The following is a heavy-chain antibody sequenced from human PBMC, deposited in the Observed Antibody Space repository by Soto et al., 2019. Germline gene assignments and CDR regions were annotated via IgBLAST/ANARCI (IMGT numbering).Heavy chain of an antibody. V-gene: IGHV3-7*03. D-gene: IGHD3-22*01. J-gene: IGHJ4*02. CDR3: ARAPDGSGSYYYFDG. CDR2: INRDGNEK. Sequence: PGGSLRLSCAASGFTFSIYWMSWVRHAPGKGLQWVANINRDGNEKYYVDSLKGRFTISRDNAENSLYLQMNTLRAEDTAVYYCARAPDGSGSYYYFDGWGQGTLVTVSS. CDR1: GFTFSIYW.